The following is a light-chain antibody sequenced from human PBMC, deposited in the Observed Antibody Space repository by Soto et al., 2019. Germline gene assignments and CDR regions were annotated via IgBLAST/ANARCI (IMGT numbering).Light chain of an antibody. Sequence: QAVVTQEPSFSVSPEGTVTLTCGLSSGSVSTSYYPSWYQQTPGQAPRTLIYSTNTRSSGVPDRFSGSILGNKAALTITGAQADDESDYYCVLYMGSNWVFGGGTKVTVL. V-gene: IGLV8-61*01. CDR1: SGSVSTSYY. CDR2: STN. J-gene: IGLJ3*02. CDR3: VLYMGSNWV.